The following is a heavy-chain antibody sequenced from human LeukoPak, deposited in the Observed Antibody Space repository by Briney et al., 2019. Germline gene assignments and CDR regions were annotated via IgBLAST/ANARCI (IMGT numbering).Heavy chain of an antibody. CDR1: GGSISSSSYY. J-gene: IGHJ2*01. D-gene: IGHD1-14*01. CDR2: IYYSGST. V-gene: IGHV4-39*07. Sequence: SETLSLTCTVSGGSISSSSYYWGWIRQPPGKGLEWIGSIYYSGSTYYNPSLKSRVTISVDTSKKQFSLKLSSVTAADTAMYYCARTESGWYFDLWGRGTLVTVSS. CDR3: ARTESGWYFDL.